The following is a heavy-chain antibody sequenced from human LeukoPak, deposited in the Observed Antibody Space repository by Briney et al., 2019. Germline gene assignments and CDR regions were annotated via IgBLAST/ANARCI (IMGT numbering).Heavy chain of an antibody. Sequence: PSETLSLTCTVSGGSLKSGSYYWGWIRQPPGKGLEWIGSIYYSGSTYYNPSLKSRVTISVDTSKNQFSLKLSSVTAADTAVYYCARYRIAVAGTANWGQGTLVTVSS. D-gene: IGHD6-19*01. CDR1: GGSLKSGSYY. V-gene: IGHV4-39*01. CDR3: ARYRIAVAGTAN. J-gene: IGHJ4*02. CDR2: IYYSGST.